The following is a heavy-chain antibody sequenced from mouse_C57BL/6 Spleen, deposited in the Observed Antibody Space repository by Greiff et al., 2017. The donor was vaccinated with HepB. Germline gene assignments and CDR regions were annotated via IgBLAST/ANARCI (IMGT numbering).Heavy chain of an antibody. Sequence: EVQLVESGGGLVKPGGSLKLSCAASGFPFSSYAMSWVRQTPEKRLEWVATISDGGSYTYYPDTVKGRFTISRDNAKNNLYLQMSHLKSEDTAMYYCARDVRCDDYDPFAYWGQGTLVTVSA. D-gene: IGHD2-4*01. CDR2: ISDGGSYT. CDR3: ARDVRCDDYDPFAY. CDR1: GFPFSSYA. J-gene: IGHJ3*01. V-gene: IGHV5-4*01.